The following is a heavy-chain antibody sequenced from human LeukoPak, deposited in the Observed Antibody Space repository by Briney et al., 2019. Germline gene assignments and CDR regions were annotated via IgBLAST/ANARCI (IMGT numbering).Heavy chain of an antibody. Sequence: ASVKVSCKASGYTFTSYDINWVRQATGQGLEWMGWMNPNSGNTGYAQKFQGRVTMTRNTSISTAYMELSSLRSEDTAVYYCASGPILWREGYAFDIWGQGTMVTVSS. V-gene: IGHV1-8*01. CDR1: GYTFTSYD. D-gene: IGHD2-21*01. CDR2: MNPNSGNT. J-gene: IGHJ3*02. CDR3: ASGPILWREGYAFDI.